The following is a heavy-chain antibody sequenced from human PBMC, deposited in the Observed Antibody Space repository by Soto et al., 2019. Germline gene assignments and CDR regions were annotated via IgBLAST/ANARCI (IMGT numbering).Heavy chain of an antibody. CDR1: GGSVTNSSYY. J-gene: IGHJ4*02. CDR3: VSQRNTVPTQASFDY. V-gene: IGHV4-39*01. CDR2: VYYRGRS. D-gene: IGHD2-2*02. Sequence: PSETLSLTCTVSGGSVTNSSYYWGWIRQSPGKGLEWIGSVYYRGRSYSKSSVKSRVTISVDTSKNRFSLSLNSVTASDTAVYLCVSQRNTVPTQASFDYWGPGALVTFSS.